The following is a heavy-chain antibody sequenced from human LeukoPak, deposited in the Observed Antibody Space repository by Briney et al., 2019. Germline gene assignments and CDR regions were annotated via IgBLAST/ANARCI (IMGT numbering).Heavy chain of an antibody. V-gene: IGHV4-31*03. CDR3: ARSARSYGYDY. CDR1: GGSITSGGYY. CDR2: IYYSGSS. D-gene: IGHD5-18*01. Sequence: SETLSLTCTVSGGSITSGGYYWSWIRQHPEKGLEWIGYIYYSGSSYYNPSLKSRVTTSVDTSKNQFSLKLSSMTAADTAVYYCARSARSYGYDYWGQGTLVTVSS. J-gene: IGHJ4*02.